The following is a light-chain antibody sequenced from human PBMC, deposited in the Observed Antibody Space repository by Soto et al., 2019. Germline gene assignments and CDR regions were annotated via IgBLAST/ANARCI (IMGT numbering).Light chain of an antibody. J-gene: IGKJ2*01. CDR2: AAS. V-gene: IGKV1-9*01. CDR3: QHLNDYRYT. CDR1: QAISSS. Sequence: DIQLTQSPSFLSASVGDRVTITCRASQAISSSLAWYQHNPGKAPKLLIYAASTLQNGVPSSFSGSGSGTELTLTISSLQSEDFATYYCQHLNDYRYTFGQGTKVEIK.